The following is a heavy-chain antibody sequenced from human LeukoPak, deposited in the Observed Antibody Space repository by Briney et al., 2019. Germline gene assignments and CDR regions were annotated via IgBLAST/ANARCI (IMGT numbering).Heavy chain of an antibody. CDR1: GFTFSSYA. D-gene: IGHD3-10*01. CDR2: ISGSGDST. Sequence: GGSLRLSCAASGFTFSSYAMSWVRHVPGKGLEWVSGISGSGDSTYYADSVKGRFTISRDNSKSTLYVQMNSLRAEDTAVYYCAKYDYYSSGIHWGQGTLVTVSS. J-gene: IGHJ4*02. V-gene: IGHV3-23*01. CDR3: AKYDYYSSGIH.